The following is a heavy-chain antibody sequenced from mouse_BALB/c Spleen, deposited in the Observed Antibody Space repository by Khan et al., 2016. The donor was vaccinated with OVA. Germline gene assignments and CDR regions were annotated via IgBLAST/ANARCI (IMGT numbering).Heavy chain of an antibody. V-gene: IGHV1-80*01. J-gene: IGHJ3*01. CDR2: SYPGNGDT. D-gene: IGHD2-13*01. CDR3: ARWVGDGFTY. CDR1: GYSISRSW. Sequence: QVQLQQSGAELVRPGASVKISCKASGYSISRSWMHWVKQRPGQGLEWIGQSYPGNGDTKYKGKFKGKATLTADKSSSTAYMQLNSLTSEDSAVYFGARWVGDGFTYWGHGTLVTVSA.